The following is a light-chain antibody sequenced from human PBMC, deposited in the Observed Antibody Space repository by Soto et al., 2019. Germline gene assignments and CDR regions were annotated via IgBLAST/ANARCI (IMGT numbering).Light chain of an antibody. CDR1: SSDIGAYDY. Sequence: QYVLTQPASLSGSPGQSITISCTGTSSDIGAYDYVSWFQQHPGKAPKLMISEVNNRPSGVSNRFSGSKSGNTAYLTISGLQVEDEGEYFCFSFTTTRTHVFGTGTKVTVL. V-gene: IGLV2-14*01. CDR3: FSFTTTRTHV. CDR2: EVN. J-gene: IGLJ1*01.